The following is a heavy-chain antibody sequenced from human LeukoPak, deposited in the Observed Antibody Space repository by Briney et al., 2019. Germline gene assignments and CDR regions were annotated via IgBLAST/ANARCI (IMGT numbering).Heavy chain of an antibody. CDR3: ARAGPYSSSWSPFDY. J-gene: IGHJ4*02. V-gene: IGHV4-59*01. CDR1: GGSISSYY. Sequence: SETLSLTCTVSGGSISSYYCSWIRQPPGKGVEWIGYIYYSGSTNYNPSLKSRVTISVDTSKNQFSLKLSSVTAADTAVYYCARAGPYSSSWSPFDYWGQGTLVTVSS. D-gene: IGHD6-13*01. CDR2: IYYSGST.